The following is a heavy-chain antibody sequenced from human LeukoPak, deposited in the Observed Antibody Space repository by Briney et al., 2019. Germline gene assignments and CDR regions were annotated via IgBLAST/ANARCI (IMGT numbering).Heavy chain of an antibody. J-gene: IGHJ4*02. V-gene: IGHV4-34*01. D-gene: IGHD2-8*01. Sequence: SETLSLTCAVYGGSFSGYYWSWIRQPPGKGLEWIGEINHSGSTNYNPSLKSRVTISVDTSKNQFSLKLSSVTAADTAVYYCARGPEYCTNGVCLFDYWGQGTLVTVSS. CDR2: INHSGST. CDR3: ARGPEYCTNGVCLFDY. CDR1: GGSFSGYY.